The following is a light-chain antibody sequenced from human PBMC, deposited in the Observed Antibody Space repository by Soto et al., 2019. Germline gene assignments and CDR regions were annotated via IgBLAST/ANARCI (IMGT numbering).Light chain of an antibody. Sequence: EIVLTQSPGTLSLSPGERATLSCTASQSVSTGYVAWYQQKPGQAPRLLIYGASFRATGISDRFSGSGSGTGFTLTISRLEPEDFAVYYCQQYASSPRTFGQGTNVDMK. J-gene: IGKJ1*01. V-gene: IGKV3-20*01. CDR2: GAS. CDR3: QQYASSPRT. CDR1: QSVSTGY.